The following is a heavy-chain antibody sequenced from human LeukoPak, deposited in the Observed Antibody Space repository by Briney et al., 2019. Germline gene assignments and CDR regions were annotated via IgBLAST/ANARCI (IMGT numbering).Heavy chain of an antibody. D-gene: IGHD3-22*01. CDR3: ARHQYYYDSSGYFLDY. CDR2: IYYSGST. J-gene: IGHJ4*02. V-gene: IGHV4-59*08. Sequence: PAGSLRLSCAASGFTFSNYAMSWVRQAPGKGLEWIGYIYYSGSTNYNPSLKSRVTISVDTSKNQFSLKLSSVTAADTAVYYCARHQYYYDSSGYFLDYWGQGTLDSVSS. CDR1: GFTFSNYA.